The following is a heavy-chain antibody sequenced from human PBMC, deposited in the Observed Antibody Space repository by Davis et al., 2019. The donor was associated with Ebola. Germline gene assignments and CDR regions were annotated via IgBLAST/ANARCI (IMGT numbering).Heavy chain of an antibody. V-gene: IGHV3-23*01. CDR3: AKDRTAVKDYGDSYYYYGMDV. Sequence: GESLKISCEASGFTFSTYTMNWVRQAPGKGLEWVSSISGSGGSADYADSVKGRFTISRDNAKNSLYLQMNSLVAEDTAVYYCAKDRTAVKDYGDSYYYYGMDVWGQGTTVTVSS. D-gene: IGHD4-17*01. J-gene: IGHJ6*02. CDR1: GFTFSTYT. CDR2: ISGSGGSA.